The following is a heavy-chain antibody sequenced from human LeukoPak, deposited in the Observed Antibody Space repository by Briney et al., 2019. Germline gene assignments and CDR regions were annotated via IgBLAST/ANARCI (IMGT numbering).Heavy chain of an antibody. Sequence: GGSLRLSCAASGFTFSDYYMSWIRQAPGKGLEWVSCISSSGSTIYYADSVKGRFTISSDNAKNSLYLQMNSLRAEDTAVYYCATGYSSGWYFIDYWGQGTLVTVSS. CDR3: ATGYSSGWYFIDY. J-gene: IGHJ4*02. D-gene: IGHD6-19*01. V-gene: IGHV3-11*04. CDR1: GFTFSDYY. CDR2: ISSSGSTI.